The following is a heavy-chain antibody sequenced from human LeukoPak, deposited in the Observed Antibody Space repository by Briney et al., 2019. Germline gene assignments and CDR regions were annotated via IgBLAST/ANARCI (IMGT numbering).Heavy chain of an antibody. J-gene: IGHJ4*02. CDR2: MFHSGDT. CDR3: ARGKYTSFDN. Sequence: SEPLSLTCDVSGYSIRSGSYWGWIRQPPGKGLEWIGCMFHSGDTYHNPSLKSRVTISADTSKNQFSLKLTAVTAADTAVYYWARGKYTSFDNWGQGTLVTVSS. V-gene: IGHV4-38-2*01. CDR1: GYSIRSGSY. D-gene: IGHD6-6*01.